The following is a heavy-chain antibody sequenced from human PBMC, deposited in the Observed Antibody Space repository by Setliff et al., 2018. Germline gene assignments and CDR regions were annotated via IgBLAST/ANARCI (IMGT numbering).Heavy chain of an antibody. D-gene: IGHD5-12*01. J-gene: IGHJ3*01. CDR3: ARGRDGYTSNAFEF. CDR2: IIPVIDTT. CDR1: GGAFSSYA. Sequence: SVKVSCKASGGAFSSYALSWVRQAPGQGLEWMGRIIPVIDTTNYAETFQGRVTITADESTRTVYMELSSLRSEDTAIYYCARGRDGYTSNAFEFWGQGTMVTVSS. V-gene: IGHV1-69*11.